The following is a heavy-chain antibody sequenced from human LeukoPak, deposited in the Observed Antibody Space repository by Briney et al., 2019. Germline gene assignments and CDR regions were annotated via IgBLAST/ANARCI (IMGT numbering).Heavy chain of an antibody. V-gene: IGHV3-7*02. CDR3: AKAGYSSGWRNFDY. CDR1: GFTFSSYW. D-gene: IGHD6-19*01. CDR2: IKQDGSDK. J-gene: IGHJ4*02. Sequence: GGSLRLSCAASGFTFSSYWMSWVRQAPGKGLEWVANIKQDGSDKYYVDSVKGRFTISRDNSKNTLYLQMNSLRAEDTAVYYCAKAGYSSGWRNFDYWGQGTLVTVSS.